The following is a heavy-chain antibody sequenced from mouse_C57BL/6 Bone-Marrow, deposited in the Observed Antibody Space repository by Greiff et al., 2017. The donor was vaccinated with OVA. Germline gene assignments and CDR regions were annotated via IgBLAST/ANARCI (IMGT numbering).Heavy chain of an antibody. V-gene: IGHV1-55*01. CDR2: IYPGRGST. CDR3: ARGRDVNAMDY. J-gene: IGHJ4*01. Sequence: VQLQQSGAELVNPGASVKMSCKASGYTFTSYWLTWVKQRPGQGLEWIGDIYPGRGSTNYNEKFKSKATLTAATSSSPAYMQLSSLTSEDSAVYYVARGRDVNAMDYWGQGTSVTVSS. CDR1: GYTFTSYW.